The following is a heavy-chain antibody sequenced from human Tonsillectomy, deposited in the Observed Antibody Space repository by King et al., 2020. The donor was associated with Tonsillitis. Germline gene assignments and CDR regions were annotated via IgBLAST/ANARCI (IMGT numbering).Heavy chain of an antibody. J-gene: IGHJ4*02. V-gene: IGHV1-18*01. D-gene: IGHD6-25*01. CDR1: GYTFTSYG. CDR2: ISAYNDNT. CDR3: AREVVEAAAGTYYFDY. Sequence: QLVQSGAEVKKPGASVKVSCKASGYTFTSYGISWLRQAPGQGLEWMGWISAYNDNTDSAQKLQGRVTMTTDTSTSTAYMELRSLRSDDTPVYYCAREVVEAAAGTYYFDYWGQGIPVTVSS.